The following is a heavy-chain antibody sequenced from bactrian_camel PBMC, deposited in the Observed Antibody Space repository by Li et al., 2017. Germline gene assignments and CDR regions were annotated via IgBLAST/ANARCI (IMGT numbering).Heavy chain of an antibody. CDR2: IDKDGRNT. CDR3: ATPGGGYAVTYVYNY. CDR1: GFTFSSYW. Sequence: QLVESGGGAVQPGGSLRLSCAASGFTFSSYWMYWVRLAPGRGPEWVASIDKDGRNTYYADSVKGRLTISRDNAKNTVYLQMNSLKSEDTALYYCATPGGGYAVTYVYNYWGQGTQVTVS. V-gene: IGHV3S6*01. J-gene: IGHJ4*01. D-gene: IGHD7*01.